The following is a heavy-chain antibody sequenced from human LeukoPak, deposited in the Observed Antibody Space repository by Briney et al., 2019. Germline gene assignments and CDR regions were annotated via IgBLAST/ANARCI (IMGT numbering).Heavy chain of an antibody. CDR2: INSYNGNT. J-gene: IGHJ4*02. D-gene: IGHD4-17*01. V-gene: IGHV1-18*01. CDR3: VRWGAGMTTVTTTDY. Sequence: ASVKVSCKASGYTFTSSGISWVRQAPGQGLEWMGWINSYNGNTSYAQKLQGRVTMTTDTSTSTAYMELRSLRSDDTAVYYCVRWGAGMTTVTTTDYWGQGTLVTVSS. CDR1: GYTFTSSG.